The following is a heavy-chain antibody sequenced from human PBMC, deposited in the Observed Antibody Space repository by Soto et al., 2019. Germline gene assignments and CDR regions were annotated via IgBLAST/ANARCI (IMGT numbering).Heavy chain of an antibody. CDR1: GGSISSYY. V-gene: IGHV4-59*08. CDR3: ARQDYAWNGDY. D-gene: IGHD1-1*01. J-gene: IGHJ4*02. CDR2: IYYSGST. Sequence: QVQLQESGPGLVKPSETLSLTCTVSGGSISSYYWSWIRQPPGKGLEWIGYIYYSGSTNYNPSLRSRVTISVDTAKNQFSLKLSSVTAADTAVYYCARQDYAWNGDYWGQGTLVTVSS.